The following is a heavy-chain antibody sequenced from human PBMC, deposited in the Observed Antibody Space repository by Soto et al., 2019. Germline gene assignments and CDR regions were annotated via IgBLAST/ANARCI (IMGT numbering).Heavy chain of an antibody. CDR3: ASFGPYYYYMDV. D-gene: IGHD3-3*01. CDR1: GYTFTSYD. J-gene: IGHJ6*03. Sequence: GASVKVSCKASGYTFTSYDINWVRQATGQGLEWMGWMNPNSGNTGYAQKFQGRVTMTRNTSISTAYMELSSLRSEDTAVYYCASFGPYYYYMDVWGKGTTVTVSS. V-gene: IGHV1-8*01. CDR2: MNPNSGNT.